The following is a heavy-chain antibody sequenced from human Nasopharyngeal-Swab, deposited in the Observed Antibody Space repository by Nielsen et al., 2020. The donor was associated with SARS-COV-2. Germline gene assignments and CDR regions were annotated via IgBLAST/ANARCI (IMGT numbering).Heavy chain of an antibody. CDR2: IYHSGST. V-gene: IGHV4-4*02. CDR1: GGSISSSNW. D-gene: IGHD3-3*01. CDR3: ARDFWSGYFSERPYGMDV. J-gene: IGHJ6*02. Sequence: SETLSLTCAVSGGSISSSNWWSWVRQPPGKGLEWIGEIYHSGSTNYNPSLKSRVTISVDKSKNQFSLKLSSVTAADTAVYYCARDFWSGYFSERPYGMDVWGQGTTVTVSS.